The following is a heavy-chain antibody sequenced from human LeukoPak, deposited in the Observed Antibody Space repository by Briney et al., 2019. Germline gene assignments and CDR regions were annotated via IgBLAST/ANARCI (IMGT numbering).Heavy chain of an antibody. Sequence: SETLSLTCTVSGGSISSGGYYWSWIRQHPGKGLEWIGYIYYSGSTYYNPSLKSRVTISVDTSKNQFSLKLSSVTAADTAVYYCARVTLTLRDFDYWGQGTLVTVSS. CDR3: ARVTLTLRDFDY. V-gene: IGHV4-31*03. D-gene: IGHD1-14*01. J-gene: IGHJ4*02. CDR2: IYYSGST. CDR1: GGSISSGGYY.